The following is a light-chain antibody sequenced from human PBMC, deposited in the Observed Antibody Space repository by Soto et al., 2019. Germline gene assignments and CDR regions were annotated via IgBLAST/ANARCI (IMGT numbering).Light chain of an antibody. CDR1: QSFRGL. CDR2: DAY. J-gene: IGKJ5*01. V-gene: IGKV3-11*01. CDR3: QQRHRWPMT. Sequence: VLTQSPVTLSLSQGERATLSCRASQSFRGLLAWYQQKPGQAPRLLMYDAYNRATGIPPRFSGSGSGTDFTLTISSLEPEDSSVYYCQQRHRWPMTFGQGTRLEIK.